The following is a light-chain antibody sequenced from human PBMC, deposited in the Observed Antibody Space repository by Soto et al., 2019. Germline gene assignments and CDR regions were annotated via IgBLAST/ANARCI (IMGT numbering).Light chain of an antibody. CDR2: GAS. CDR1: QSVSSSC. V-gene: IGKV3-20*01. Sequence: EIVLTQSPGTLSLSPGERATLSCRASQSVSSSCLAWYQHKPGQAPRLLIYGASSRATGIPDRFSGSGSGTDFTLTISRLEPEDSAVYYCQQYGSSPRTFGQGTKLEIK. CDR3: QQYGSSPRT. J-gene: IGKJ2*02.